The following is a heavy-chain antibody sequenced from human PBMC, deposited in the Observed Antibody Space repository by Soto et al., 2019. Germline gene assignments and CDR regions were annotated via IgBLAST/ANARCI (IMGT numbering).Heavy chain of an antibody. J-gene: IGHJ4*02. CDR1: GGSISSGDYY. D-gene: IGHD3-10*01. CDR2: IYYSGST. V-gene: IGHV4-30-4*01. Sequence: SETLSLTCTFSGGSISSGDYYWSWIRQPPGKGLEWIGYIYYSGSTYCNPSLKSRVTISVDTSKNQFSLKLSSVTAADTAVYYCARQNEYYGSGFRDYWGQGTLVTVS. CDR3: ARQNEYYGSGFRDY.